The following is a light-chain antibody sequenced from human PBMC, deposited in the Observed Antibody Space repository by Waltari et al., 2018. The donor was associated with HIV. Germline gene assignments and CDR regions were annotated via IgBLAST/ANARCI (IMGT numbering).Light chain of an antibody. Sequence: IVMTQSPAILSVSPGESAILSCRARQSVRGNLAWYQQKPGQAPRLLIYGASTRATGVPARFSGSGSGTEFTLTISSLQSEDFAVYYCQQYNNWPRTFGQGTKVEIK. CDR1: QSVRGN. CDR2: GAS. V-gene: IGKV3-15*01. CDR3: QQYNNWPRT. J-gene: IGKJ1*01.